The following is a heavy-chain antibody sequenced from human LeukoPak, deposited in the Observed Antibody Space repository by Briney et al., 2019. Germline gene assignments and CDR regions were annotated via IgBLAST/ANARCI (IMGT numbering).Heavy chain of an antibody. Sequence: SDTLSLTCAVSGYSISSTNWWGWIRQPPGKGLEWIGYIYHNGNTYYNPSLKSRVTMSVDTSKNQFSLTLNSVTAADTAVYYCAIRSLRSSWDSFDYWGQGALVTVSS. CDR3: AIRSLRSSWDSFDY. D-gene: IGHD6-13*01. V-gene: IGHV4-28*01. CDR1: GYSISSTNW. CDR2: IYHNGNT. J-gene: IGHJ4*02.